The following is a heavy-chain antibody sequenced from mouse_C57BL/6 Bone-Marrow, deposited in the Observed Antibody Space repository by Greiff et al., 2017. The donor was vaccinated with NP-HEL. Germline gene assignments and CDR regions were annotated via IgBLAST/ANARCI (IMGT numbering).Heavy chain of an antibody. Sequence: QVQLKESGAELVRPGTSVKMSCKASGYTFTNYWIGWAKQRPGHGLEWIGDIYPGGGYTNYNEKFKGKATLTAEKSSSTAYMQLSSLTSEDSAVYFCARWNYGSSYGGAYYFDYWGQGTTLTVSS. CDR1: GYTFTNYW. D-gene: IGHD1-1*01. V-gene: IGHV1-63*01. J-gene: IGHJ2*01. CDR3: ARWNYGSSYGGAYYFDY. CDR2: IYPGGGYT.